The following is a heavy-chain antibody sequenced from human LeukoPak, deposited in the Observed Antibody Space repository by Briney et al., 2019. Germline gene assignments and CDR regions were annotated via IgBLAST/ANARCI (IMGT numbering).Heavy chain of an antibody. CDR3: ASGYQLLHARGVGAFDI. V-gene: IGHV4-34*01. J-gene: IGHJ3*02. Sequence: SETLSLTCAVYGGSFSGYYWSWIRQPPGKGLEWIGEINHSGSTNYNPSLKSRVTISVGTSKNQFSLKLSSVTAADTAVYYCASGYQLLHARGVGAFDIWGQGTMVTVSS. CDR1: GGSFSGYY. CDR2: INHSGST. D-gene: IGHD2-2*01.